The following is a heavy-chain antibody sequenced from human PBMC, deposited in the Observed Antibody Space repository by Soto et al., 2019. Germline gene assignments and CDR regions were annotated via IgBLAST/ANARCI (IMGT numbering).Heavy chain of an antibody. Sequence: QVQLQQWGAGLLKPSETLSLTCAVYGGFVTSGSYYWSWIRQPPGKGLEWIGEMSHSGVTHFNPSLMSRVTISLDTSKNQFTLKMSSVTAADTALYYCARVERGTATTVVDAFDIWGPGTMVTVSS. D-gene: IGHD1-1*01. CDR3: ARVERGTATTVVDAFDI. V-gene: IGHV4-34*01. CDR1: GGFVTSGSYY. J-gene: IGHJ3*02. CDR2: MSHSGVT.